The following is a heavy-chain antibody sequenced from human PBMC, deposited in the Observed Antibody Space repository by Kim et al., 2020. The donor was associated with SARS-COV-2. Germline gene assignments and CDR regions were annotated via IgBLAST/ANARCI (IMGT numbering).Heavy chain of an antibody. D-gene: IGHD6-13*01. V-gene: IGHV3-23*01. CDR1: GFTFSAFA. CDR2: IRGSGENT. Sequence: GGSLRLSCAASGFTFSAFAMSWVRQAPGKGLEWVSGIRGSGENTFYSDSVKGRFTISRDNFKNTLNLQMSSLRAEDTAVYYCALVAPAGYFFDFWGQGTLPPVTS. J-gene: IGHJ4*02. CDR3: ALVAPAGYFFDF.